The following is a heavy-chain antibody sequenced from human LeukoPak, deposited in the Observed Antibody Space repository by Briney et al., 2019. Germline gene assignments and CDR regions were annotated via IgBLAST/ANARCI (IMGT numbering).Heavy chain of an antibody. D-gene: IGHD3-3*01. Sequence: SETLSLTCAVYGGSFSGYYWSWIRQPPGKGLEWIGEINHSGSTNYNPSLKSRVTISVDTSKNQFSLKLSSVTAADTAVYYCARRIRGGRSIDYWGQGTLVTVS. J-gene: IGHJ4*02. CDR1: GGSFSGYY. V-gene: IGHV4-34*01. CDR3: ARRIRGGRSIDY. CDR2: INHSGST.